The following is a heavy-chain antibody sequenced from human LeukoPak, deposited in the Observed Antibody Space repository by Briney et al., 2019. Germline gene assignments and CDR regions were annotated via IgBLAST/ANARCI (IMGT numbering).Heavy chain of an antibody. V-gene: IGHV3-23*01. D-gene: IGHD6-19*01. CDR2: ISTGGGRT. Sequence: PGESLRLSCVGSGFSFDGTIMTWVRQPPGKGLEWVSAISTGGGRTYYADSVRGRFTISRDNSKNTVFLQMSGLRVEDTAIYYCARDPLGIAVAGTGDWYFDLWGRGTLVTVSS. CDR1: GFSFDGTI. J-gene: IGHJ2*01. CDR3: ARDPLGIAVAGTGDWYFDL.